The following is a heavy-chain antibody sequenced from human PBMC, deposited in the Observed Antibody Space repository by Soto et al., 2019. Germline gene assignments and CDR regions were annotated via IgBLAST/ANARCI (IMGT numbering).Heavy chain of an antibody. CDR3: ARFYMVRGVMGAFDI. CDR2: IYYIGST. V-gene: IGHV4-31*03. J-gene: IGHJ3*02. D-gene: IGHD3-10*01. CDR1: GGSISSGGYY. Sequence: QVQLQESGPGLVKPSQTLSLTCTVSGGSISSGGYYWSWIRQHPGKGLEWIGYIYYIGSTYYNPALKNRVAISVDTSKRQFYLKLSSVTAADTAVYYCARFYMVRGVMGAFDIWGQGTMVTVSS.